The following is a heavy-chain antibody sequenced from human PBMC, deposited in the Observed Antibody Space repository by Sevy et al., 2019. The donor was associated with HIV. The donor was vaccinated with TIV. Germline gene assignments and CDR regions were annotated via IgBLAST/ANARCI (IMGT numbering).Heavy chain of an antibody. Sequence: GGSLRLSCVASGFTFSTYDMHWVRQVKGKGLEWVSGIGTLKDRYYAVYVKGLFIISREDAKNSLYLQMNSLRAGDTAVYYAARACAAAGGKSGPIDAFDIWGQWTLVTVSS. V-gene: IGHV3-13*01. D-gene: IGHD6-13*01. J-gene: IGHJ3*02. CDR3: ARACAAAGGKSGPIDAFDI. CDR2: IGTLKDR. CDR1: GFTFSTYD.